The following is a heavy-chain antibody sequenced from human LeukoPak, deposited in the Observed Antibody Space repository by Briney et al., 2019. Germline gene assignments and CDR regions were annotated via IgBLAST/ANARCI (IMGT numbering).Heavy chain of an antibody. CDR2: FYYSGSN. Sequence: PSETLSLTCTVSCGSISSNSHYWGWIRHPPGKGLEWLWKFYYSGSNYYNPSLKSRATISIDTSKNQFSMKLTSVTAADTAVYYCARNLYYDFWSGFLLHFYYWGQGTLVTVSS. D-gene: IGHD3-3*01. CDR3: ARNLYYDFWSGFLLHFYY. J-gene: IGHJ4*02. V-gene: IGHV4-39*01. CDR1: CGSISSNSHY.